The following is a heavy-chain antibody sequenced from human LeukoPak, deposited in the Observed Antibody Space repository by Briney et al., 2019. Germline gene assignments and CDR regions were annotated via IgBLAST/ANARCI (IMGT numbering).Heavy chain of an antibody. CDR1: GDSFTGYY. V-gene: IGHV1-2*02. Sequence: ASVKVSCKASGDSFTGYYMQWVRQAPGKGLEWMGWINHNSGGTNYAQKFQGRVTMTRDTSISTAYMELSRLRSDDTAVYYCARDFRAAMVSDWFDPWGQGTLVTVSS. D-gene: IGHD5-18*01. CDR3: ARDFRAAMVSDWFDP. CDR2: INHNSGGT. J-gene: IGHJ5*02.